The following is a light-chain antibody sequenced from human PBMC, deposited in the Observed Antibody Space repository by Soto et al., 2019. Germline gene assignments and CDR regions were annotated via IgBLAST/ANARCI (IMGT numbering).Light chain of an antibody. CDR1: QSVFHTSYNRNY. CDR2: WAS. CDR3: QQYRLAPYS. Sequence: DFVMTQSPDSLAVSLGERAAINCKSSQSVFHTSYNRNYLTWYQQKPGQPPKLLFYWASIRASGVPDRFSGSGSGTDFTLTISGLQPEDVAVYYCQQYRLAPYSFGQGTKLEIK. V-gene: IGKV4-1*01. J-gene: IGKJ2*03.